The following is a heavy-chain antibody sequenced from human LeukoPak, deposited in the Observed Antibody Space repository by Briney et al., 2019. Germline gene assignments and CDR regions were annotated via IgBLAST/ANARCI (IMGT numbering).Heavy chain of an antibody. CDR3: ARASYCGGDCYHSFDY. J-gene: IGHJ4*02. CDR1: GYSITGHY. V-gene: IGHV1-2*02. CDR2: IRPDSGGT. D-gene: IGHD2-21*02. Sequence: ASVKVSCKASGYSITGHYIHWVRQAPGHGLEWMGWIRPDSGGTKYLQKFQGRVTMTRDTSIGTAFMELTRLTSDDTAVYYCARASYCGGDCYHSFDYWGQGALVTVSS.